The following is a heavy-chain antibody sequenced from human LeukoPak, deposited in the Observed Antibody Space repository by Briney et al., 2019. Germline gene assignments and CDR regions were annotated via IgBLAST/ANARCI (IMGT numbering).Heavy chain of an antibody. J-gene: IGHJ4*02. CDR1: GFTFSSYA. CDR2: ISGSGGCT. Sequence: GGSLRLSCAASGFTFSSYAMSWVRQAPGRGLEWVSAISGSGGCTYYADSVKGRFTVSRDSSKNTLYLQMNSLRAEDTAVYYCAKVSYGANFETNFFDYWGQGTLVTVSS. D-gene: IGHD4-23*01. CDR3: AKVSYGANFETNFFDY. V-gene: IGHV3-23*01.